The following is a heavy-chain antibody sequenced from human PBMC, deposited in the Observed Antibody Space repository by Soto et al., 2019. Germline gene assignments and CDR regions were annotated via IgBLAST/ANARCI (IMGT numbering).Heavy chain of an antibody. J-gene: IGHJ4*02. CDR1: GFTVSDYY. D-gene: IGHD1-26*01. CDR2: LYSGGST. Sequence: EVQLVESGGGLVQPGGSLRLSCAASGFTVSDYYMTWVRQAPGKGLEWVSLLYSGGSTIYADSVKGRLTISRDSSKNTLYLQMHSLRVEDTAVYYCARATVGASDFGFDSWGQGTLVTVSS. V-gene: IGHV3-53*01. CDR3: ARATVGASDFGFDS.